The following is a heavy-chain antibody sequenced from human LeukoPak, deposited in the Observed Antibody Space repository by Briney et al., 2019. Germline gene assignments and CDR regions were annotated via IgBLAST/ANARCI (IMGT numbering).Heavy chain of an antibody. CDR1: GCSISNYY. CDR3: ARLLLTSYRYTLDF. Sequence: SETLPLTCTGSGCSISNYYWSWIRQPPGKGLEGIGYIHYSGSTTYNPSLTSRVTISEDTSKNQFSLKLSSVTAADTAVYHCARLLLTSYRYTLDFWGQGTLVTVSS. CDR2: IHYSGST. V-gene: IGHV4-59*12. J-gene: IGHJ4*02. D-gene: IGHD3-16*02.